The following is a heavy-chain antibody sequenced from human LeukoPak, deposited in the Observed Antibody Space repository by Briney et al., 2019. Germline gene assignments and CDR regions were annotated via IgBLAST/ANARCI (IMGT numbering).Heavy chain of an antibody. CDR1: GFTFSSYG. CDR3: ASSFSYYGSGSPHYYGMDV. D-gene: IGHD3-10*01. CDR2: ISYDGSNK. J-gene: IGHJ6*02. Sequence: PGRSLRLSCAASGFTFSSYGMHWVRQAPGKGLEWVAVISYDGSNKYYADSVKGRFTISRDNSKNTLYLQMNSLRAEDTAVYYCASSFSYYGSGSPHYYGMDVWGQGTTVTVSS. V-gene: IGHV3-30*03.